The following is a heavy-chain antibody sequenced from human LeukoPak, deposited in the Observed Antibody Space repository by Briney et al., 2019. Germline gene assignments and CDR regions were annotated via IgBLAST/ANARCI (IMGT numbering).Heavy chain of an antibody. J-gene: IGHJ4*02. Sequence: SETLSLTCTVSGGSINSNNYYWGWIRQPPGKGLEWIGSIYSSGSAYYNPSLKSRVTISVDTSKNQFSLRLSSVTAADTAVYYCARAAYSGSYHSDYWGQGTLVTVSS. CDR2: IYSSGSA. CDR3: ARAAYSGSYHSDY. CDR1: GGSINSNNYY. D-gene: IGHD1-26*01. V-gene: IGHV4-39*07.